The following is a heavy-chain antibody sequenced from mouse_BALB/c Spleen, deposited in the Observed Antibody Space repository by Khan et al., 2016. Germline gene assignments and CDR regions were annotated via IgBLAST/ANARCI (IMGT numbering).Heavy chain of an antibody. CDR1: GFSFTAYG. CDR3: ATPGYYNHFAY. D-gene: IGHD2-12*01. Sequence: QVQLKQSGPGLVAPSQRLSITCTVAGFSFTAYGVSWIRQPPGKDLEWRGGTWGGGSTYYNSALKSRLSISKDNSKSHVFLKMISLQTDAQAMYSCATPGYYNHFAYWGQGTLVTVSA. V-gene: IGHV2-6-5*01. CDR2: TWGGGST. J-gene: IGHJ3*01.